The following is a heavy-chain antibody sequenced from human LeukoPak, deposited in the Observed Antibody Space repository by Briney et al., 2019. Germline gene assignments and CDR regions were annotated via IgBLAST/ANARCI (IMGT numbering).Heavy chain of an antibody. V-gene: IGHV1-46*03. J-gene: IGHJ4*02. CDR1: GYTFTSYY. Sequence: ASVKVSCKASGYTFTSYYMHWVRQAPGQGLEWMGTINPSGGSTSYAQKFQGRVTMTRDTPTSTVYMELSSLRSEDTAVYYCALSSSWYYFDYWGQGTLVTVSS. CDR2: INPSGGST. CDR3: ALSSSWYYFDY. D-gene: IGHD6-13*01.